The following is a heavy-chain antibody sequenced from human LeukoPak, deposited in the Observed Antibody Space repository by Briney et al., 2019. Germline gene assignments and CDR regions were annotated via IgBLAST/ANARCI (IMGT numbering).Heavy chain of an antibody. CDR3: ARSVVVPAAILGRFDY. V-gene: IGHV4-34*01. J-gene: IGHJ4*02. CDR1: GGSYSGYY. D-gene: IGHD2-2*02. Sequence: SETLSLTCAVYGGSYSGYYWSWIRQPPGKGLEWIGEINHSGSTYYNPSLKSRVTISVDTSKNQFSLKLSSVTAADTAVYYCARSVVVPAAILGRFDYWGQGTLVTVSS. CDR2: INHSGST.